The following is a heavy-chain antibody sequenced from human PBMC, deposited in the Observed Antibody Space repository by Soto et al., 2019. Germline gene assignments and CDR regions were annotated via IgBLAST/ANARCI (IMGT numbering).Heavy chain of an antibody. J-gene: IGHJ4*02. V-gene: IGHV3-30*18. D-gene: IGHD6-19*01. CDR1: GFTFSSYG. CDR2: ISYDGSNK. Sequence: QVQLVESGGGVVQPGRSLRLSCAASGFTFSSYGMHWVRQAPGKGLEWVAVISYDGSNKYYADSVKGRFTISRDNSKNTLYLQMNSLRAEDTAVYYCAKDRGGSGWPTPDYWGQGTLVTVSS. CDR3: AKDRGGSGWPTPDY.